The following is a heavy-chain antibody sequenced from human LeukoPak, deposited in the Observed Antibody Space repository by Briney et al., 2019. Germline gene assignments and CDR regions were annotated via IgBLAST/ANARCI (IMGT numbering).Heavy chain of an antibody. V-gene: IGHV5-51*01. CDR2: IFYGDCDT. J-gene: IGHJ3*01. CDR1: FINYW. D-gene: IGHD2-2*02. Sequence: FINYWFCCWRQMPRKGLEWMGVIFYGDCDTSYNPSLQGQVTISVDKSSTTSYLHWSTLTASDTALYYCAGHSVDTFDAFDVWGQGKIVIVSA. CDR3: AGHSVDTFDAFDV.